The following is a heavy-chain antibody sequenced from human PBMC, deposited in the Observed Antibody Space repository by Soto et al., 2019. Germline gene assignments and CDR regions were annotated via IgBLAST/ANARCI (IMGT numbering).Heavy chain of an antibody. D-gene: IGHD3-22*01. CDR1: GFVFSDYY. V-gene: IGHV3-11*06. CDR2: ISESSTYT. CDR3: ASDYSGYSADPEYYGVEV. Sequence: GGSLRLSCAASGFVFSDYYMTWIRQAPGKGLEWVAHISESSTYTNYAVSVKGRFTISRDNAKTSLFLEMNSLRAEDTAVYYCASDYSGYSADPEYYGVEVWGQGTTVTVSS. J-gene: IGHJ6*02.